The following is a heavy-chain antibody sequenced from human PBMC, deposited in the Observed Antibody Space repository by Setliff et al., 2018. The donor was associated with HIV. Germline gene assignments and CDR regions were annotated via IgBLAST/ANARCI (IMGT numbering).Heavy chain of an antibody. CDR2: IYHRGTT. V-gene: IGHV4-31*02. CDR1: GDSISSGGHY. J-gene: IGHJ6*03. CDR3: VRAASRPLTGNRRDYYSYMDV. Sequence: PSETLSLTCVVSGDSISSGGHYWGWIRHHPGKGLEWIGYIYHRGTTYKNPSLRSRITISIDTSQNQSSLSLTSVAAADSAVYYCVRAASRPLTGNRRDYYSYMDVWGKGTKVTVSS. D-gene: IGHD1-20*01.